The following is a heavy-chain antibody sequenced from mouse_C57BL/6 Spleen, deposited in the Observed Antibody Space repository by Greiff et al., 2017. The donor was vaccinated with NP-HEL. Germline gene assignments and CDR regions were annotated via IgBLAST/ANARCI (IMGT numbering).Heavy chain of an antibody. CDR1: GYTFTDYY. Sequence: VQLQQSGPELVKPGASVKISCKASGYTFTDYYMNWVKQSHGKSLEWIGDINPNNGGTSYNQKFKGKATLTVDKSSSTAYMELSSLTSEDSAVYYCARWWAYYSNYVGFAYWGQGTLVTVSA. J-gene: IGHJ3*01. CDR3: ARWWAYYSNYVGFAY. V-gene: IGHV1-26*01. CDR2: INPNNGGT. D-gene: IGHD2-5*01.